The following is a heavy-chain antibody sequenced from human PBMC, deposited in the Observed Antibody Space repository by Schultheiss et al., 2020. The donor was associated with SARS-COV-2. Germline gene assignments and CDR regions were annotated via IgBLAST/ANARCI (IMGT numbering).Heavy chain of an antibody. CDR1: DNSLSSSGYF. V-gene: IGHV4-39*07. CDR3: ARDYSSGSRYYYGMDV. Sequence: SETLSLTCDVSDNSLSSSGYFWGWVRQPPGKGLEWIGEINHSGSTNYNPSLKSRVTISVDKSKNQFSLKLSSVTAADTAVYYCARDYSSGSRYYYGMDVWGQGTTVTVSS. D-gene: IGHD6-19*01. J-gene: IGHJ6*02. CDR2: INHSGST.